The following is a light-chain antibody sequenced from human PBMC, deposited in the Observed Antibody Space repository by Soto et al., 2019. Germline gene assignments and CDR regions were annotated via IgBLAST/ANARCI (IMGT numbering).Light chain of an antibody. CDR3: QQFGTSPLYT. Sequence: EIVLMQSPDTLSLSPGERATLSCRASQSVSSRYLAWYQQKPGQAPRLLIYGASSRATGIPDRFSGSGSGTDFTLTISRLEPEDFAVYYCQQFGTSPLYTFGQGTKVDIK. V-gene: IGKV3-20*01. CDR1: QSVSSRY. J-gene: IGKJ2*01. CDR2: GAS.